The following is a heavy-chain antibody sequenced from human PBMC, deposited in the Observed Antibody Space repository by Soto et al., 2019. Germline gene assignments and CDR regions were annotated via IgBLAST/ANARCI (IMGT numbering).Heavy chain of an antibody. CDR2: IYHSGTT. CDR1: GGSISKTNW. CDR3: AFPATADFDY. V-gene: IGHV4-4*02. D-gene: IGHD6-13*01. J-gene: IGHJ4*02. Sequence: KSSETLSLTCVVSGGSISKTNWWSWVRQPPGKGLEWIGEIYHSGTTHYSPSLQSRVTMSVDMSKNHFSLRLSSVTAADTAVYYCAFPATADFDYWGQGTQVTVSS.